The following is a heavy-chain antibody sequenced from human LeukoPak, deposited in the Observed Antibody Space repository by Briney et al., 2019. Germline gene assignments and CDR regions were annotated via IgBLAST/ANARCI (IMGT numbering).Heavy chain of an antibody. Sequence: GGSLRLSRAASGFTLSSYGMHWVRQAPRKGLEWGAVISYDGSNKYYADSVKGRFTISRDNSKNTLYLQMNSLRAEDTAVYYCANGYSSGWAQFDYWGQGTLVTVSS. CDR3: ANGYSSGWAQFDY. CDR1: GFTLSSYG. CDR2: ISYDGSNK. J-gene: IGHJ4*02. V-gene: IGHV3-30*18. D-gene: IGHD6-19*01.